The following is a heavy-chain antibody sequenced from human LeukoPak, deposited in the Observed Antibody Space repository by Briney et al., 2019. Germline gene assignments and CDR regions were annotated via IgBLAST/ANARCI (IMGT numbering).Heavy chain of an antibody. CDR1: GYTFTSYG. Sequence: ASVKVSCKASGYTFTSYGISWVRQAPGQGLEWMGWISAYNGNTNYEQKLQGRVTMTTDTSTSTAYMELRSLRSDDTDVYDCARGAAYDSSGYFDYWGQGTLVTVSS. V-gene: IGHV1-18*01. CDR3: ARGAAYDSSGYFDY. J-gene: IGHJ4*02. D-gene: IGHD3-22*01. CDR2: ISAYNGNT.